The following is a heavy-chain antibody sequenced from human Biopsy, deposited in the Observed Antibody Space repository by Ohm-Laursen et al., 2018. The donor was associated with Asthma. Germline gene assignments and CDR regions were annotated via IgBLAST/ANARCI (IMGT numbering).Heavy chain of an antibody. J-gene: IGHJ3*02. CDR1: GYTFINYA. Sequence: GASVKCKASGYTFINYAIHWVRQAPGQRLEWMGWINAGNGNTKYSQKFQGRVTITRDTSASTAYMDLSSLRSEDTAVYYCARTYYDFLTGQVNDAFGIWGQGTVVTVSS. D-gene: IGHD3-9*01. V-gene: IGHV1-3*01. CDR2: INAGNGNT. CDR3: ARTYYDFLTGQVNDAFGI.